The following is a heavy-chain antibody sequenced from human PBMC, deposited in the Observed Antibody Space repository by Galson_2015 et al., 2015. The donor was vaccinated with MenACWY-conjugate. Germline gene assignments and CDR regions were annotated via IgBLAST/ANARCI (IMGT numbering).Heavy chain of an antibody. CDR2: ISSSSSTI. CDR1: GFTFSSYR. J-gene: IGHJ5*02. Sequence: SLRLSCAASGFTFSSYRMNWVRQAPGKGLEWVSYISSSSSTIYYADSAKGRFTISRDNAKNSLYLQMNSLRAEDTAVYYCARDREVGWFDPWGQGTLATVSS. V-gene: IGHV3-48*04. D-gene: IGHD1-26*01. CDR3: ARDREVGWFDP.